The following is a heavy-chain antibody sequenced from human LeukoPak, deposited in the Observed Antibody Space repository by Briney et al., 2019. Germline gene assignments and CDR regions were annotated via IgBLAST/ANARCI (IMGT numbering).Heavy chain of an antibody. CDR1: GGSFSDYY. CDR3: GRSAGYYPFHY. V-gene: IGHV4-34*01. CDR2: INPSGTT. Sequence: SETLSLTCAVYGGSFSDYYWSWLRQPPGKGLEWIGEINPSGTTIYHPSLNSRVNISVDTSKRQFSLTLSPVTAADTALYYCGRSAGYYPFHYWGQGTLVTVSS. J-gene: IGHJ4*02. D-gene: IGHD3-10*01.